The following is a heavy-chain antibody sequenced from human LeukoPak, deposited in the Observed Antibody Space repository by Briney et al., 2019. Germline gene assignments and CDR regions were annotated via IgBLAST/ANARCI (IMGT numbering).Heavy chain of an antibody. CDR3: ARKNFPGYDILTGCNWFDP. J-gene: IGHJ5*02. CDR2: IYYSGST. D-gene: IGHD3-9*01. CDR1: GGSISSGGYY. Sequence: PSQTLSLTCTVSGGSISSGGYYWSWIRQHPGKGLEWIGYIYYSGSTYYNPSLKSRVTISVDTSKNQFSLKLSSVTAADTAVYYCARKNFPGYDILTGCNWFDPWGQGTLVTVSS. V-gene: IGHV4-31*03.